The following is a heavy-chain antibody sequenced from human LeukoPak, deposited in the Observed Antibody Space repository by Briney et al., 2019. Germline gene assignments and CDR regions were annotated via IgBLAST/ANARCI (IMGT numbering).Heavy chain of an antibody. Sequence: PGGSLRLSCAASGFTFDDYGMSWVRQAPGKGLEWVSGINWNGGSTGYADSVKGRFTISRDNAKNSLFLQMNSLRAEDTAVYCCARVLRYCSGGNCYSGGLGYMDVWGKGTTVTISS. D-gene: IGHD2-15*01. CDR2: INWNGGST. J-gene: IGHJ6*03. CDR1: GFTFDDYG. V-gene: IGHV3-20*04. CDR3: ARVLRYCSGGNCYSGGLGYMDV.